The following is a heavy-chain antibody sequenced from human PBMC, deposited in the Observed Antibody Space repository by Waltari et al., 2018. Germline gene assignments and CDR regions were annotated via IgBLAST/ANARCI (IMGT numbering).Heavy chain of an antibody. J-gene: IGHJ4*02. D-gene: IGHD3-9*01. Sequence: EVQLVESGGGLVQPGGSLRLSCVASGFPFRSYWMHWVRQAPGKGLVWVSRINNDGTSTSCADSVKGRFTISRDNAKNTLYLQMNSLRAEDTAVYYCTRAGYYRFDYWGQGTLATVSS. CDR3: TRAGYYRFDY. CDR2: INNDGTST. V-gene: IGHV3-74*01. CDR1: GFPFRSYW.